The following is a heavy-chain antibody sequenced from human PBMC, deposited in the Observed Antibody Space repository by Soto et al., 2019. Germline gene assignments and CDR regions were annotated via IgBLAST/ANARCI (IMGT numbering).Heavy chain of an antibody. CDR2: INAGNGNT. CDR3: ARVAPSGGSVPRFDP. Sequence: QVQLVQSGAEVKEPGASVRVSCKAFGYTFTAYNIHWLRPAPGQGLEWMGWINAGNGNTRSSRKFQGRVIITRDTSATTAYLEVDSLRSEDTAIYYCARVAPSGGSVPRFDPWGQGTLLTVSS. D-gene: IGHD3-10*01. J-gene: IGHJ5*02. CDR1: GYTFTAYN. V-gene: IGHV1-3*01.